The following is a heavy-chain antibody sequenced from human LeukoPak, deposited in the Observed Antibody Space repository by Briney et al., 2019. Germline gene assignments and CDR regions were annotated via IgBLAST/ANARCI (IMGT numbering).Heavy chain of an antibody. CDR2: IRYDGSNK. J-gene: IGHJ3*02. V-gene: IGHV3-30*02. CDR3: AKDPGRAARPRELRSDAFDI. CDR1: GFTFSSYG. D-gene: IGHD6-6*01. Sequence: PGGSLRLSCAASGFTFSSYGMHWVRQAPGKGLEWVAFIRYDGSNKYYADSVKGRFTISRDNSKNTLYLQMNSLRAEDTAVYYCAKDPGRAARPRELRSDAFDIWGQGTMVTVSS.